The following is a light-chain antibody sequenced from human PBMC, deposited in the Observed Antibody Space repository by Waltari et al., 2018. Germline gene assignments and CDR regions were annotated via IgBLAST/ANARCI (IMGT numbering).Light chain of an antibody. CDR3: QQSYIVPPWT. CDR2: AAS. Sequence: DIQMTQSPSSLSASVGDRVNITCRTSQNINHFLNWYQQKPGEAPNLLIYAASILQSGVPSRFSGSGSGTDFTLTISNLQPEDFATYYCQQSYIVPPWTFGQGTKVEIK. V-gene: IGKV1-39*01. J-gene: IGKJ1*01. CDR1: QNINHF.